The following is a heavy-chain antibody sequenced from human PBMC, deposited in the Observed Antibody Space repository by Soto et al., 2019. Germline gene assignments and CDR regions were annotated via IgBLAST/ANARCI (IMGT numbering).Heavy chain of an antibody. J-gene: IGHJ5*02. V-gene: IGHV4-4*07. CDR1: GGSISSYY. CDR2: IYPSGST. Sequence: SATRSITCAVSGGSISSYYWNWIRQPAEKGLEWIGRIYPSGSTNYNPSLKSRVTMSVDASKNQFSLRLTSMTAADTAVYYCVASLAASGLNWLDPWGRGTLVTVSS. D-gene: IGHD6-13*01. CDR3: VASLAASGLNWLDP.